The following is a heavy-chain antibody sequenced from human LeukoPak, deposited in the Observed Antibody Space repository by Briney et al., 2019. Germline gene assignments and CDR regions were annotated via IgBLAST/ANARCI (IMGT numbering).Heavy chain of an antibody. CDR3: ARVRRRTMVRGVPMSNYFDY. Sequence: SETLSLTCAVYGGSFSGYYWSWIRRPPGKGLEWIGEINHSGSTNYNPSLKSRVTISVDTSKNQFSLKLSSVTAAGTAVYYCARVRRRTMVRGVPMSNYFDYWGQGTLVTVSS. CDR1: GGSFSGYY. V-gene: IGHV4-34*01. CDR2: INHSGST. J-gene: IGHJ4*02. D-gene: IGHD3-10*01.